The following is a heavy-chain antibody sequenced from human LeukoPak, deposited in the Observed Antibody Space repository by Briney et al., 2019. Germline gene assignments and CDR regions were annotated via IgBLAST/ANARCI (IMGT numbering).Heavy chain of an antibody. CDR1: GYSITSGFS. V-gene: IGHV4-38-2*01. CDR2: MSHSGST. Sequence: SETLSLSRAVSGYSITSGFSWGWIRQPPGKGLEWIGAMSHSGSTDFNPPLKSRLSISEDTSKNQFFLKLTSGPAADTAFYYCARQVEQGTIYYFDYWGQGTLLTVSS. J-gene: IGHJ4*02. D-gene: IGHD1/OR15-1a*01. CDR3: ARQVEQGTIYYFDY.